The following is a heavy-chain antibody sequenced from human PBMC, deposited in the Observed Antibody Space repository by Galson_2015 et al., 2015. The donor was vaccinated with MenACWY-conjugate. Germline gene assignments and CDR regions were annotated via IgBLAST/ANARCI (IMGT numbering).Heavy chain of an antibody. CDR1: GFTFSSYG. Sequence: SLRLSCAASGFTFSSYGMHWVRQAPGKGLEWVAVISYDGSNKYYADSVKGRFTISRDNSKNTLYLQMNSLRAEDTAVYYCAKGMITIFGGGAGIDYWGQGTLFTVSS. V-gene: IGHV3-30*18. D-gene: IGHD3-3*01. CDR3: AKGMITIFGGGAGIDY. J-gene: IGHJ4*02. CDR2: ISYDGSNK.